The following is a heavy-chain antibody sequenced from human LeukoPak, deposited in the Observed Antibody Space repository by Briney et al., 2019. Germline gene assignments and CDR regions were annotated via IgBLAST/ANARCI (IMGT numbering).Heavy chain of an antibody. CDR1: GYSFTSYW. V-gene: IGHV5-51*01. J-gene: IGHJ5*02. CDR2: IYPGDSDT. Sequence: HGESLKISCKGSGYSFTSYWIGWVRQMPGKGLEWMGIIYPGDSDTRYSPSFQGQVTISADKSISTAYLQWSSLKASDTAMYCCARRSAAGTRGDNWFDPWGQGTLVTVSS. D-gene: IGHD6-13*01. CDR3: ARRSAAGTRGDNWFDP.